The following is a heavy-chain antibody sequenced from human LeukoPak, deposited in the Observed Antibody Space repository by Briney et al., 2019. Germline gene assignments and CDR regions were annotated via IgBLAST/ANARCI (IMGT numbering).Heavy chain of an antibody. V-gene: IGHV1-2*02. CDR3: VLGYCSGGSCYPFDY. CDR2: INPNSGGT. J-gene: IGHJ4*02. Sequence: ASVKVSCKASGYTFTGYYMHWVRQAPGQGLEWMGWINPNSGGTNYAQKFQGRVTMTRDTSISTAYMELSRLRSDDTAVYYCVLGYCSGGSCYPFDYWGQGTLVTVSS. D-gene: IGHD2-15*01. CDR1: GYTFTGYY.